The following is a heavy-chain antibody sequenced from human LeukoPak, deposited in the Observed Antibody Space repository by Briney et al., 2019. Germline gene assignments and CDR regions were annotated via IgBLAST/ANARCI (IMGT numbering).Heavy chain of an antibody. Sequence: SETLSLTCTVSGGSISSSSYYGGWIRQPPGRGLEWSGSIYYSGSTYYNPSLKSRVTTSVDTSKHHFYLNLNPVTAADTAVSYCARHTDSSGSYPSYFDYWGQGTLVTVSS. J-gene: IGHJ4*02. V-gene: IGHV4-39*01. CDR2: IYYSGST. CDR1: GGSISSSSYY. CDR3: ARHTDSSGSYPSYFDY. D-gene: IGHD3-22*01.